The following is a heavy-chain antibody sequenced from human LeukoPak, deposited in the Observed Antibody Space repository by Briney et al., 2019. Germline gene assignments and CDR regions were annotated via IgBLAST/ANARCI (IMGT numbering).Heavy chain of an antibody. CDR1: GFTFSSYA. J-gene: IGHJ4*02. CDR3: ARGLPGHTSSMGY. D-gene: IGHD6-6*01. V-gene: IGHV3-23*01. Sequence: GGSLRLSCAASGFTFSSYAMSWVRQAPGKGLEWVSAISGSGGSTNYADSVKGRFTISRDNAKNTLYLQMNSLRAEDTAVYYCARGLPGHTSSMGYWGQGILVTVSS. CDR2: ISGSGGST.